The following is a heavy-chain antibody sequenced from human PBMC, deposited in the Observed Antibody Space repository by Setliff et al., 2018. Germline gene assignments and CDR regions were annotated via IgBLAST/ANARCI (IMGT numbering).Heavy chain of an antibody. Sequence: ASVKVSCKASGYTLSKYYMHWVRQAPGQGLEWMGIINPSGGLTKYAQKFQGRVTMTSDTSTNTVCLEVSSLRSEDTAVYYCAREGVHTRSSTDYHYYMDVWGRGTTVTVSS. CDR1: GYTLSKYY. CDR2: INPSGGLT. V-gene: IGHV1-46*01. J-gene: IGHJ6*03. D-gene: IGHD1-26*01. CDR3: AREGVHTRSSTDYHYYMDV.